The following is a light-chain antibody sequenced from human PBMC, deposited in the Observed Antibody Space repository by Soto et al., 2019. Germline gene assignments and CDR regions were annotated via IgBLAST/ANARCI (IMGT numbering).Light chain of an antibody. J-gene: IGLJ1*01. CDR1: SSNIGGNS. CDR3: VSWDSSMSAYV. V-gene: IGLV1-51*01. Sequence: QSVLTLPPSVSAAPGQKVTISCSGSSSNIGGNSVSWYQQLPGTAPKLLIYDDNKRPSGIPGRFSGSKSGTSATLGITGFQNGDEADYYCVSWDSSMSAYVFGIWTKVTVL. CDR2: DDN.